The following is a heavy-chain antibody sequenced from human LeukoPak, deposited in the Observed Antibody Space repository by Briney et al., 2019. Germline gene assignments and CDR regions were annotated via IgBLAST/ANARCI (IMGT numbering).Heavy chain of an antibody. CDR2: ISGSGGST. CDR1: GFTFSSYA. V-gene: IGHV3-23*01. D-gene: IGHD3-22*01. J-gene: IGHJ3*02. CDR3: ANIYYDSWDAFDI. Sequence: GGSLRLSCAASGFTFSSYAMSWVRQAPGKGLEWVSAISGSGGSTYYADSVKGRFTISRDNSKNTLYLQMNSLRAEDTAVYYCANIYYDSWDAFDIWGQGTMVTVSS.